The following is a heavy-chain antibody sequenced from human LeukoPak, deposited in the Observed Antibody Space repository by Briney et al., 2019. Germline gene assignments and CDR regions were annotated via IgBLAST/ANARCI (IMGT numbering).Heavy chain of an antibody. CDR1: GFTFSSYG. CDR3: ARRRTFGGVHPSGDAFDI. J-gene: IGHJ3*02. D-gene: IGHD3-16*01. CDR2: IHHDGSNK. Sequence: PGGSLRLSCAASGFTFSSYGMHWVRQAPGKGLDWVAFIHHDGSNKYYADSVRGRFTISRDNSKNTLYLQMNSLRAEDTAVYFCARRRTFGGVHPSGDAFDIWGQGTMVTVSS. V-gene: IGHV3-30*02.